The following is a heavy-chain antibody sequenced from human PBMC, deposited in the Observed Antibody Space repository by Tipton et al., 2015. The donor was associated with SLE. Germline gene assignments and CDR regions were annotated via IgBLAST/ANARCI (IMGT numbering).Heavy chain of an antibody. Sequence: QSGPEVKKPGASMKISCKGSGYTFTRYEIDWVRQATGQGLEWMGWMNPDSANTRYAQNFQGRVTMTTDNSISTAYMELSSLRASDTAMYYCASGKRPHDSFLGHWGQGTLVTVSS. V-gene: IGHV1-8*01. CDR1: GYTFTRYE. D-gene: IGHD5-18*01. CDR3: ASGKRPHDSFLGH. J-gene: IGHJ1*01. CDR2: MNPDSANT.